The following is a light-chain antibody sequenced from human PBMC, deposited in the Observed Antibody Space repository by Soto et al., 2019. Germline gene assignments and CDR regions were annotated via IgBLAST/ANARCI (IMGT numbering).Light chain of an antibody. CDR3: QQYGSSPLT. Sequence: EIVLTQSPGTLSLSPGERATLSCRASQSVSSSYLAWYQQKPGQAPSLLIYGASSRAAGIPDRFSGSGSGTDFTITISRLEPEDVAVYYCQQYGSSPLTFGGGTKVEIK. V-gene: IGKV3-20*01. CDR2: GAS. CDR1: QSVSSSY. J-gene: IGKJ4*01.